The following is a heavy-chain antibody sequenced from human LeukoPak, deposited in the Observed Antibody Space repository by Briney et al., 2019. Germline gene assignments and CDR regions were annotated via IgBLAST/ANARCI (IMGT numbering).Heavy chain of an antibody. CDR2: ISTDNGDT. CDR3: AREGLGELTLDC. Sequence: GASVKVSCKSSGYTFTTYGITWVRQAPGQGLEWMGWISTDNGDTTYAQKLQGRVTMTTDTSTSTAYMELRSLRSDDTAVYYCAREGLGELTLDCWGQGTLVTVSS. CDR1: GYTFTTYG. V-gene: IGHV1-18*01. J-gene: IGHJ4*02. D-gene: IGHD3-16*01.